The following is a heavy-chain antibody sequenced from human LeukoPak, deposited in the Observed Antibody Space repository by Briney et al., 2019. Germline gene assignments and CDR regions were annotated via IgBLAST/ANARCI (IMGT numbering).Heavy chain of an antibody. CDR2: ISYDGSNK. CDR3: AKGMTYYDFWSGYYDLHDAFDI. Sequence: GGSLRLSCAASGFNFANHAMSWVRQAPGKGLEWVAVISYDGSNKYYADSVKGRFTISRDNSKNTLYLQMNSLRAEDTAVYYCAKGMTYYDFWSGYYDLHDAFDIWGQGTMVTVSS. J-gene: IGHJ3*02. V-gene: IGHV3-30*18. D-gene: IGHD3-3*01. CDR1: GFNFANHA.